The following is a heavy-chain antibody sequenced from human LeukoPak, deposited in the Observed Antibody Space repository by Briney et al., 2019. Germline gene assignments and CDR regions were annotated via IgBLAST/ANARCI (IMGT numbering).Heavy chain of an antibody. J-gene: IGHJ5*02. V-gene: IGHV5-51*01. CDR3: ARRGIAAAGTADWFDP. CDR2: LYPGDSET. Sequence: GESLKISCKGSGYSFTNYWIGWVRQVPGKGLEWMGILYPGDSETRYSPSFQGQVTISADKSINTAYLQWSSLKASDTAMYYCARRGIAAAGTADWFDPWGQGTLVTVSS. CDR1: GYSFTNYW. D-gene: IGHD6-13*01.